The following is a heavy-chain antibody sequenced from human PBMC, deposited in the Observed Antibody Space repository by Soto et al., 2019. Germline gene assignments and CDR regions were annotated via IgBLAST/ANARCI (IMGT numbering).Heavy chain of an antibody. Sequence: PGGSLRLSCVDSGFTFSSYWMSWVRQAPVKGLEWVGNIKQDGSEENYVDSVKGRFTISRDNAKNSMYLQMNSLRAEDTAVYYCARIAASGRGWDVWGQGTTVTVSS. V-gene: IGHV3-7*01. D-gene: IGHD6-13*01. J-gene: IGHJ6*02. CDR1: GFTFSSYW. CDR2: IKQDGSEE. CDR3: ARIAASGRGWDV.